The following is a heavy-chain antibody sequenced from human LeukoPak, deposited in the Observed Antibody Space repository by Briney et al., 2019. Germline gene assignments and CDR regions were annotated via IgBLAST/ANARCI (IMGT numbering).Heavy chain of an antibody. CDR2: IYYSGST. V-gene: IGHV4-59*01. Sequence: SETLSLTCAVYDRSFSGYYWSWIRQPPGKGLEWIGYIYYSGSTNYNPSLKSRVTISVDTSKNQFSLKLSSVTAADTAVYYCARAYDSSGYYPNWFDPWGQGTLVTVSS. CDR1: DRSFSGYY. J-gene: IGHJ5*02. D-gene: IGHD3-22*01. CDR3: ARAYDSSGYYPNWFDP.